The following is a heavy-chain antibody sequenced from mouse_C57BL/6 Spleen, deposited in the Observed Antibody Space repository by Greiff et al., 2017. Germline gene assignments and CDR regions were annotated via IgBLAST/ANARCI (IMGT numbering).Heavy chain of an antibody. CDR2: ISNGGGST. CDR3: ARQGTTVVATEYFEV. D-gene: IGHD1-1*01. J-gene: IGHJ1*03. Sequence: DVMLVESGGGLVQPGGSLKLSCAASGFTFSDYYMYWVRQTPEKRLEWVAYISNGGGSTYYPDTVKGRFTISRDNAKNTLYLQMSRLKSEDTAMYYCARQGTTVVATEYFEVWGTGTTVTVSS. V-gene: IGHV5-12*01. CDR1: GFTFSDYY.